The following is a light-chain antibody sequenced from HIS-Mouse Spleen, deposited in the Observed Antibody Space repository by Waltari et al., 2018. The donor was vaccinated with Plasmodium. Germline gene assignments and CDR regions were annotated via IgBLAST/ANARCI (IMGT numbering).Light chain of an antibody. J-gene: IGLJ2*01. Sequence: QSALTQPASVSGSPGQSITISCTGTSSDVGSYNLVSWYQQHPGKAPKLMIYEGSKRPSGVSMRFSSSKSGNTASLPISGLQAEDEADYYCCSYAGSSTVVFGGGTKLTVL. CDR2: EGS. CDR3: CSYAGSSTVV. CDR1: SSDVGSYNL. V-gene: IGLV2-23*01.